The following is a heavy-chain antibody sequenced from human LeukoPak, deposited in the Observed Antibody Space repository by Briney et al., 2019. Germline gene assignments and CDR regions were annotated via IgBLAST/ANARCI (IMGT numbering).Heavy chain of an antibody. J-gene: IGHJ6*02. D-gene: IGHD3-22*01. CDR3: AKDDTYYYDSSGYWDV. V-gene: IGHV3-23*01. CDR2: ISGSGGST. Sequence: GGSLRLSCAASGFTFSSYAMSWVRQAPGKGLEWFSAISGSGGSTYYADSAKGRFTISRDNSKNTLYLQMNSLRAEDTAVYYCAKDDTYYYDSSGYWDVWGQGTTVTVSS. CDR1: GFTFSSYA.